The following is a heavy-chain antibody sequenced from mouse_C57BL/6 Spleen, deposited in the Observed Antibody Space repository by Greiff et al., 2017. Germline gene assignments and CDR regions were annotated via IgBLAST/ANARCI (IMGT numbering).Heavy chain of an antibody. D-gene: IGHD1-1*01. CDR3: ARPSYYYGSSWYAMDY. CDR2: ISSGSSTI. CDR1: GFTFSDYG. Sequence: EVMLVESGGGLVKPGGSLKLSCAASGFTFSDYGMHWVRQAPEKGLALVAYISSGSSTIYYADTVTGRFTISRDNAKNTLFLQMTSLRSEDTAMYYCARPSYYYGSSWYAMDYWGQGTSVTVSS. V-gene: IGHV5-17*01. J-gene: IGHJ4*01.